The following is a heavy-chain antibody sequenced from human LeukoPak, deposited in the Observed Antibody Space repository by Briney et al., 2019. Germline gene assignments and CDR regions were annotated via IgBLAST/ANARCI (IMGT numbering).Heavy chain of an antibody. CDR2: IYSGGST. V-gene: IGHV3-53*01. D-gene: IGHD3-10*01. Sequence: GGSLRLSCAASGFTVSRNYMSWVRQAPGKGLEWVSVIYSGGSTYYADSVKGRFTISRDNSKNTVNLHMNSLRAEDTAVYYCARDLSGSGLNWFDPWGQGTLVTVSS. CDR3: ARDLSGSGLNWFDP. CDR1: GFTVSRNY. J-gene: IGHJ5*02.